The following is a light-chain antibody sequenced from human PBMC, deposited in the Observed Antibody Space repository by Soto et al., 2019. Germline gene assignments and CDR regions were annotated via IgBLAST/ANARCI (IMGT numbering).Light chain of an antibody. CDR2: AAS. Sequence: DIQMTQSPSSLSASVEDRVIITCRASQSISNHLNWYQQKPGKAPKLLTFAASSLQSGVPSRFSGSRSGPDFTLTISSLQNEDFATYYCQQYHRWTWAFGPGTKVDIK. J-gene: IGKJ3*01. V-gene: IGKV1-39*01. CDR3: QQYHRWTWA. CDR1: QSISNH.